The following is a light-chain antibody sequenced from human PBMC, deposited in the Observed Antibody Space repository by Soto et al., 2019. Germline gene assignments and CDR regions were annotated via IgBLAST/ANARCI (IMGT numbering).Light chain of an antibody. CDR3: QQVSSYTLT. CDR1: QSVSSSY. J-gene: IGKJ4*01. Sequence: EIVLTQSPCTLSLSPGERATLSCRASQSVSSSYLAWYQQKPGQAPRLLIYDASSRATGIPDRFSGGGSGTDFTLTISRREPEDFAVYYCQQVSSYTLTFGGGTKVDI. CDR2: DAS. V-gene: IGKV3-20*01.